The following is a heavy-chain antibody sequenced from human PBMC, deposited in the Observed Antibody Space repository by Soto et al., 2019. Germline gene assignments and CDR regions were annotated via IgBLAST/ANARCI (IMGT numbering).Heavy chain of an antibody. CDR2: IYYSGST. D-gene: IGHD2-2*01. V-gene: IGHV4-61*05. CDR1: GGSISSSSYY. Sequence: SETLSLTCTVSGGSISSSSYYWGWIRQPPGKRLEWIGYIYYSGSTTYNPSLKSRVTISVDTSKNQFSLELNSVTAADTAVYYCARRTSSSLDYWGQGTLVTVSS. J-gene: IGHJ4*02. CDR3: ARRTSSSLDY.